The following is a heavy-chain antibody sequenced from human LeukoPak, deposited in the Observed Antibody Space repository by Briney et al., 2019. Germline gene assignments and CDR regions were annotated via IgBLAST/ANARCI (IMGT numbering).Heavy chain of an antibody. D-gene: IGHD2-2*01. CDR1: GGSFSGYY. Sequence: PSETLSLTCAVYGGSFSGYYWSWIRQPLGKGLEWMGEINHSGSTNYNPSLKSRVTISVATSKNQFSLKLSSVTAADTAVYYCARRSTSSDYWGQGTLVTVSS. CDR2: INHSGST. V-gene: IGHV4-34*01. CDR3: ARRSTSSDY. J-gene: IGHJ4*02.